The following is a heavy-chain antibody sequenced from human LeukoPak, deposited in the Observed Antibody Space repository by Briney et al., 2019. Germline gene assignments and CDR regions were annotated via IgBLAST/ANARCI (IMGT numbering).Heavy chain of an antibody. CDR1: GGSITSGGHY. D-gene: IGHD5-12*01. J-gene: IGHJ4*02. V-gene: IGHV4-31*03. CDR2: IYYSGNA. CDR3: ARSAESGYADFDY. Sequence: SQTLSLTCTVSGGSITSGGHYWSWIRQHPGKGLEWIGYIYYSGNAYYNPSLKSRVTISVDTSKNQFSLKVGFVTAADTAVYYCARSAESGYADFDYWGQGTLVTVSS.